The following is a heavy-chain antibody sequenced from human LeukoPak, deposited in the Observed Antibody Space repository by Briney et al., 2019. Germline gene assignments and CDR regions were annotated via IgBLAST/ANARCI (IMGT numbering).Heavy chain of an antibody. CDR1: GFTFDDYA. CDR2: ISGDGGST. CDR3: AKARYSGSYYSSWGPDY. Sequence: GGSLRLSCAASGFTFDDYAMHWVRQAPGKGLEWVSLISGDGGSTYYADSVKGRFTISRDNSKNSLYLQMSSLRTEDTALYYCAKARYSGSYYSSWGPDYWGQGTLVTVSS. V-gene: IGHV3-43*02. J-gene: IGHJ4*02. D-gene: IGHD1-26*01.